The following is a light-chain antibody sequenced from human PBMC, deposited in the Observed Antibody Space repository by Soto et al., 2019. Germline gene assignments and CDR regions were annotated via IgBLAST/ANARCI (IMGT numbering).Light chain of an antibody. CDR2: EGS. Sequence: QSVLTQPASVSGSPGQSITISCTGTSSDVGSYNLVSWYQQHPGKAPKLMIYEGSKRPSGFSNRFSGSKSGNTASLTISGLQAEDEADYYCCSYAGSSTWVFGGGTQLTVL. V-gene: IGLV2-23*01. CDR1: SSDVGSYNL. CDR3: CSYAGSSTWV. J-gene: IGLJ3*02.